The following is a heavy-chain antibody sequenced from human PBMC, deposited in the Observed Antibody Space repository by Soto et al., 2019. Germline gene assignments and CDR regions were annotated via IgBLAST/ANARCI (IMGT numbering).Heavy chain of an antibody. CDR1: GDCVSSNSAA. CDR2: TYYRSKWYN. J-gene: IGHJ6*02. CDR3: ARDREWLGNYYYYGMDV. V-gene: IGHV6-1*01. Sequence: PSQTLSLTFTISGDCVSSNSAAWNWRRQSQSRGLEWLGRTYYRSKWYNDYAVSVKSRITINPDTSKNQFSLQLNSVTPEDTAVYYCARDREWLGNYYYYGMDVWGQGTTVTVS. D-gene: IGHD6-19*01.